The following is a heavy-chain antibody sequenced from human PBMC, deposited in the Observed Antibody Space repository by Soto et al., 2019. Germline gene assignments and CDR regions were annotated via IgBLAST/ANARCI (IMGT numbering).Heavy chain of an antibody. CDR1: GFTFSSYG. CDR3: AREEITIVGVRGNWFDP. Sequence: GGSLRLSCAASGFTFSSYGMHWVRQAPGKGLEWVAVIWYDGSNKYYADSVKGRFTISRDNSKNTLYLQMNSLRAEDTAVYYCAREEITIVGVRGNWFDPWGQGTLVTVSS. J-gene: IGHJ5*02. D-gene: IGHD3-16*01. CDR2: IWYDGSNK. V-gene: IGHV3-33*01.